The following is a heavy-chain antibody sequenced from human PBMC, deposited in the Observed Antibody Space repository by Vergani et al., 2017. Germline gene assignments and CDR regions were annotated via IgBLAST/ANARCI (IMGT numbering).Heavy chain of an antibody. CDR1: GYTFTSYG. CDR2: INPSGGST. Sequence: VQLVQSGAEVKKPGASVKVSCKASGYTFTSYGISWVRQAPGQGLEWMGIINPSGGSTSYAQKFQGRVTMTRDTSTSTVYMELSSLRSEDTAVYYCARDSVGATFLDYWGQGTLVTVSS. V-gene: IGHV1-46*01. D-gene: IGHD1-26*01. J-gene: IGHJ4*02. CDR3: ARDSVGATFLDY.